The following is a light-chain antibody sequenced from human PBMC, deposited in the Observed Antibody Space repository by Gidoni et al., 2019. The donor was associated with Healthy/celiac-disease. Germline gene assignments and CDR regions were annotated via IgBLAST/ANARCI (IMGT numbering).Light chain of an antibody. V-gene: IGKV3-20*01. CDR1: QSVSSSY. CDR2: GAS. CDR3: QQYGSSPRT. J-gene: IGKJ1*01. Sequence: EIVWTQSPGTLSLSPGERATLSCRASQSVSSSYLAGYQQKPGQAPRLLIYGASSRATGIPDRFSGSGSGTDFTLTISRLEPEALAVYYCQQYGSSPRTFGQGTKVEIK.